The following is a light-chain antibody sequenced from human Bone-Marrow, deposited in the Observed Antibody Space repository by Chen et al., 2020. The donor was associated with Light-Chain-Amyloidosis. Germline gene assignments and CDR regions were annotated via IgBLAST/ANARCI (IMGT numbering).Light chain of an antibody. CDR3: QQYGTSPLT. V-gene: IGKV3-20*01. Sequence: EIVLTQSPGTLSLSPGEGANLSCRASQTLSSNYLTWYQQKFGQAPRLLICGSSSRATGIPDRFTGSGSGTDFTLTINRLEPGDFAMYYCQQYGTSPLTFGGGTKVEIK. CDR1: QTLSSNY. CDR2: GSS. J-gene: IGKJ4*01.